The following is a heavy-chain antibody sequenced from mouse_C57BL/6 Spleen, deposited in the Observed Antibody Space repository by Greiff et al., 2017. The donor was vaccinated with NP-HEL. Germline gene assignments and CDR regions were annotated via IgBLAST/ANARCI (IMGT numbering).Heavy chain of an antibody. J-gene: IGHJ1*03. CDR1: GYTFTDYY. CDR2: INPNNGGT. Sequence: VQLQQSGPELVKPGASVKISCKASGYTFTDYYMNWVKQSHGKSLEWIGDINPNNGGTSYNQKFKGKATLTVDKSSSTAYMELRSLTSEDSAVYYCARRPYGSRRYFDVWGTGTTVTVSS. V-gene: IGHV1-26*01. D-gene: IGHD1-1*01. CDR3: ARRPYGSRRYFDV.